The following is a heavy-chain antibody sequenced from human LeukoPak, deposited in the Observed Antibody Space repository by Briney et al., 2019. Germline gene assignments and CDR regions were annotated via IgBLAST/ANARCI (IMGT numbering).Heavy chain of an antibody. CDR3: ARHYCGGDCYTRFDY. D-gene: IGHD2-21*02. V-gene: IGHV4-39*01. J-gene: IGHJ4*02. CDR2: ISYSGST. CDR1: GGSISSSSYQ. Sequence: SETLSLTCTVSGGSISSSSYQWGWIRQPPGKGLEWIGTISYSGSTYYSPSLKSRVTVSVDTSKNQFSLKLSSVTAADTAVYYCARHYCGGDCYTRFDYWGQGTLVTVSS.